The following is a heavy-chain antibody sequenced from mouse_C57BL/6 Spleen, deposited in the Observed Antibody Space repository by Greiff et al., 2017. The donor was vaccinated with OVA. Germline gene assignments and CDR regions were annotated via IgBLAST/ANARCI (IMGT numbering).Heavy chain of an antibody. V-gene: IGHV5-17*01. CDR3: ARGGYYGYDDAMDY. CDR2: ISSGSSTI. D-gene: IGHD2-2*01. Sequence: EVKLQESGGGLVKPGGSLKLSCAASGFTFSDYGMHWVRQAPEKGLEWVAYISSGSSTIYYADTVKGRFTISRDNAKNTLFLQMTSLRSEDTAMYYCARGGYYGYDDAMDYWGQGTSVTVSS. J-gene: IGHJ4*01. CDR1: GFTFSDYG.